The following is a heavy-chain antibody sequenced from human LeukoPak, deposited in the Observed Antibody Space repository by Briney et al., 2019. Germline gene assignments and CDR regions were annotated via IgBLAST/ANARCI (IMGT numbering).Heavy chain of an antibody. CDR1: GGTFSSYA. J-gene: IGHJ4*02. CDR2: IIPIFGTA. CDR3: ARGGILTGYYIFDY. V-gene: IGHV1-69*05. Sequence: EASVKVSCKASGGTFSSYAISWVRQAPGQGLEWMGRIIPIFGTANYAQKFQGRVTITRNISISTAYMELSSLRSEDTAVYYCARGGILTGYYIFDYWGQGTLVTVSS. D-gene: IGHD3-9*01.